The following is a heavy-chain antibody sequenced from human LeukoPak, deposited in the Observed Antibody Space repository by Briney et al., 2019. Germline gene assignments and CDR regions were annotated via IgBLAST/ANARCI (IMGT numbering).Heavy chain of an antibody. CDR2: IYPGDSDT. V-gene: IGHV5-51*01. J-gene: IGHJ6*03. Sequence: GESLKISCKGSGYSFTSYWIGWVRQMPGKGLEWMGIIYPGDSDTRYSPSFQGQVTISADKSISTAYLQWSSLKASDTAMYYCARQYLSSGYYYQDYYYYMDVWGKGTTVTVSS. CDR3: ARQYLSSGYYYQDYYYYMDV. D-gene: IGHD3-22*01. CDR1: GYSFTSYW.